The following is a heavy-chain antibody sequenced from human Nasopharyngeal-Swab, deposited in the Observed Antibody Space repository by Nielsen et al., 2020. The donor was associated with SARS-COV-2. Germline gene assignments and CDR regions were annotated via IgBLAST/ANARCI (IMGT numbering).Heavy chain of an antibody. CDR3: AKSPDTAMEYHFDY. V-gene: IGHV3-23*01. CDR1: GFTFSSYA. CDR2: ISGSGGST. Sequence: GESLKISCAASGFTFSSYAMSWVRQAPGKGLEWVSAISGSGGSTYYADSVKGRFTISRDNSKNTLYLQMNSLRAEDTAVYYCAKSPDTAMEYHFDYWGQGTLVTVSS. J-gene: IGHJ4*02. D-gene: IGHD5-18*01.